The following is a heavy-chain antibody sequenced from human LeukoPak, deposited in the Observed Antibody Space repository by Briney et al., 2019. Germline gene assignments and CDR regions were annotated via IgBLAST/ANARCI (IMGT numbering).Heavy chain of an antibody. CDR1: GFTFSDYY. D-gene: IGHD5-12*01. V-gene: IGHV3-11*04. Sequence: PGGSLRLSCAASGFTFSDYYMSWIRQAPGKGLEWVSYISSSGSTIYYADSVKGRFTISRDNAKNSLDLQMNSLRAEDTAVYYCVRSRADAWRAFDYWGQGILVTVSS. J-gene: IGHJ4*02. CDR3: VRSRADAWRAFDY. CDR2: ISSSGSTI.